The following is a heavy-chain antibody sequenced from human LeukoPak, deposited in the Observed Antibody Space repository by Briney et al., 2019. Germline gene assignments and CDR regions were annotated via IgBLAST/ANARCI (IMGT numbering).Heavy chain of an antibody. D-gene: IGHD1-7*01. CDR3: ARVMGNYASDY. CDR2: ISSSGDTM. Sequence: IPGGSLRLSCAASGFSFSDYYMSWIRQAPGKGLEWVSYISSSGDTMFYSDSVKGRFTISRDNGKKSLFLEINSLRAEDAAIYYCARVMGNYASDYWGQGALVTVSP. V-gene: IGHV3-11*04. CDR1: GFSFSDYY. J-gene: IGHJ4*02.